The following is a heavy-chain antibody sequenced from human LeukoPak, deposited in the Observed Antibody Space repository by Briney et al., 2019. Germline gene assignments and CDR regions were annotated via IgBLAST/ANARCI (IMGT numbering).Heavy chain of an antibody. CDR1: GGSISSNAYF. CDR2: ILYSGST. V-gene: IGHV4-39*07. Sequence: SETLSLTCTVSGGSISSNAYFWGWIRQPPGKGLEWIGSILYSGSTYYNPSLKSRVTISVDTSKNQFSLKLSSVTAADTAVYYCARTFDYWGQGTLVTVSS. CDR3: ARTFDY. J-gene: IGHJ4*02.